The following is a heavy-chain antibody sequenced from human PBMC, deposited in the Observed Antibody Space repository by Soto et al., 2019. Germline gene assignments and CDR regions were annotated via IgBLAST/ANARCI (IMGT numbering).Heavy chain of an antibody. D-gene: IGHD3-22*01. CDR2: IIPIFGTA. CDR1: GGTFSSYA. CDR3: AREGTDDSSGYYPYNWFDP. J-gene: IGHJ5*02. Sequence: SVKVSCKASGGTFSSYATSWVRQAPGQGLEWMGGIIPIFGTANYAQKFQGRVTITADESTSTAYMELSSLRSEDTAVYYCAREGTDDSSGYYPYNWFDPWGQGTLVTVSS. V-gene: IGHV1-69*13.